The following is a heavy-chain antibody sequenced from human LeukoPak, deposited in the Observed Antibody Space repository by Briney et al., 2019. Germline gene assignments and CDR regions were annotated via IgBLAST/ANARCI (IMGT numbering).Heavy chain of an antibody. V-gene: IGHV4-61*02. CDR2: IYTSGST. D-gene: IGHD6-13*01. CDR3: ASGIAADLY. Sequence: SETLSLTCTVSGVSISSGPYYWSWIRQPAGKGLERIGRIYTSGSTNYNPSLKSRVTISVDTSKNQFSLKLSSVTAADTAVYYCASGIAADLYWGQGTLVTVSS. CDR1: GVSISSGPYY. J-gene: IGHJ4*02.